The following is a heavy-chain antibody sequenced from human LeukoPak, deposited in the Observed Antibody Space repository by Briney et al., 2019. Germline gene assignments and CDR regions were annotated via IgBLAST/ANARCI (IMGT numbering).Heavy chain of an antibody. CDR2: IYYSGST. V-gene: IGHV4-30-4*08. CDR1: GGSISSGDYY. J-gene: IGHJ5*01. CDR3: AKGGWNYGWFDP. D-gene: IGHD1-7*01. Sequence: SQTLSLTCTVSGGSISSGDYYWSWIRQPPGKGLEWIGYIYYSGSTYYNPSLKSRVTVSLDTSKNQFSLRLSSVTAADTAVYYCAKGGWNYGWFDPWGQGTLVTVSS.